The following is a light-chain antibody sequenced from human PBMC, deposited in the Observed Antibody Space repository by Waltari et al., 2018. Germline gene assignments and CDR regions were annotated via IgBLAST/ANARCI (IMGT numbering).Light chain of an antibody. CDR2: RNN. CDR3: AAWDDSLSGPGV. J-gene: IGLJ3*02. V-gene: IGLV1-47*01. Sequence: QSVLTQPPSASGTPGQRVTISCSGSSSNTGRDFLYCYQQLPGTAPKLRVYRNNQRPSGVPDRVSGSKAGTSASLAISGLRSEDEADYYCAAWDDSLSGPGVFGGGTKLTVL. CDR1: SSNTGRDF.